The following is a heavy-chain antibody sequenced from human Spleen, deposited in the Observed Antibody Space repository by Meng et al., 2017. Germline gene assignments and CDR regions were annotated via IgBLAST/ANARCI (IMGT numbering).Heavy chain of an antibody. J-gene: IGHJ6*02. V-gene: IGHV4-34*01. D-gene: IGHD3-16*02. Sequence: SETLSLTCAAYGGSLSGYYWTWIRQPPGKGLEWIGEINHRGSTDYNPSLRSRVNISVDTSKNQFSLRLSSVTAADTALYYCARGADYVWGTNRYSPYNYGVAVWGQGNTVNGAS. CDR3: ARGADYVWGTNRYSPYNYGVAV. CDR2: INHRGST. CDR1: GGSLSGYY.